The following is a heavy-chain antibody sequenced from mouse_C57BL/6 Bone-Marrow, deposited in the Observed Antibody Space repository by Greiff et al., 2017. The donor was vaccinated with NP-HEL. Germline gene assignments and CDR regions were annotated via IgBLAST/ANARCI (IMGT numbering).Heavy chain of an antibody. D-gene: IGHD1-1*01. CDR2: IDPANGNT. Sequence: EVQLVESVAELVRPGASVKLSCTASGFNITNTYMHWVKQRPEQGLEWIGRIDPANGNTTYAPKFQGKATITADTSSNTAYLQLSSLTSEDTAIDYCAPYYYGSSYVAYWGRGTVVTVSA. CDR3: APYYYGSSYVAY. V-gene: IGHV14-3*01. CDR1: GFNITNTY. J-gene: IGHJ3*01.